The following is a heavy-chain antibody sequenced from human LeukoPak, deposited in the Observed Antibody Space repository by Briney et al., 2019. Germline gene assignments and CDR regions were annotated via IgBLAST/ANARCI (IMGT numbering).Heavy chain of an antibody. CDR2: ISGSGGST. CDR1: GFTFSSYA. Sequence: GGSLRLSCAASGFTFSSYAMSWVRQAPGKGLEWVSAISGSGGSTYYADSVKGRFTISRDNSKNTLYLQMNSLRAEATAVYYCAKALPRSHCSSTSCYVVDYWGQGTLVTVSS. V-gene: IGHV3-23*01. D-gene: IGHD2-2*01. CDR3: AKALPRSHCSSTSCYVVDY. J-gene: IGHJ4*02.